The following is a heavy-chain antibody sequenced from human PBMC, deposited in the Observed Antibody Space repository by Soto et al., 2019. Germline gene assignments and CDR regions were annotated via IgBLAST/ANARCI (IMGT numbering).Heavy chain of an antibody. CDR2: ITGSGRDT. CDR3: AKFGMATTKRSPPYYIDY. D-gene: IGHD1-1*01. CDR1: GFTVSSTY. Sequence: GGSLRLSCAASGFTVSSTYLTWVRQAPGKGLDWVSGITGSGRDTYYADSVKGRFTFSRDNSKNTLYLQMNSLRAEDTAVYYCAKFGMATTKRSPPYYIDYWGQGALVTVSS. V-gene: IGHV3-23*01. J-gene: IGHJ4*02.